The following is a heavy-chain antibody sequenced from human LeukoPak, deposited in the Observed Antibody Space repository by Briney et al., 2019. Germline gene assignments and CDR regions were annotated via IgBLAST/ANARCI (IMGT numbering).Heavy chain of an antibody. CDR2: IYYSGST. Sequence: SETLSLTCTVSGGSISSSSYYWGWIRQPPGKGLEWIGSIYYSGSTYYNPSLKSRVTISVDTSKNQFSLKLSSVTAADTAVYYCASWDTEVDGMDVWGQGTTVTVSS. CDR1: GGSISSSSYY. D-gene: IGHD5-18*01. J-gene: IGHJ6*02. V-gene: IGHV4-39*07. CDR3: ASWDTEVDGMDV.